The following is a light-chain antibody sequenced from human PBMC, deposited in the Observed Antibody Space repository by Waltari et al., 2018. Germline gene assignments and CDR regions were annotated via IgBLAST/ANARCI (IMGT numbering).Light chain of an antibody. CDR1: QSVSSNY. J-gene: IGKJ2*01. V-gene: IGKV3-20*01. CDR3: QQYGTSPMYT. CDR2: GAS. Sequence: VLTQSPGTLSLSPGERATLSCRASQSVSSNYLAWYQQKLGQAPRLLIYGASSRATGIPDRCSGSGSGTDFTLTISRLEPEDFAVYYCQQYGTSPMYTFGQGTKLEIK.